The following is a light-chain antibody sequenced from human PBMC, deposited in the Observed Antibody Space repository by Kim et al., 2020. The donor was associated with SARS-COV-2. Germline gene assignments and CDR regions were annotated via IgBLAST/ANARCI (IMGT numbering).Light chain of an antibody. V-gene: IGKV1-13*02. J-gene: IGKJ5*01. CDR2: DAS. Sequence: ASVGDRVTITCRTSQDISSALAWYQQKPGKVPELLIYDASTLETGVPSRFSGSGSGTDFTLTISSLQPEDFATFYCLHFKSYPFTFGQGTRLEIK. CDR1: QDISSA. CDR3: LHFKSYPFT.